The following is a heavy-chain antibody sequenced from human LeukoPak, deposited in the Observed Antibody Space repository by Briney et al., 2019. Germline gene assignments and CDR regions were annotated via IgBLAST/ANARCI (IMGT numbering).Heavy chain of an antibody. Sequence: GGSLRLSCAASGFTLSTYWMSWIRQAPGKGLEWVANIKQDGSEKYYVDSVKGRFTISRDNARNSLYLQMNSLRAEDTAVYYCAKDSCSTTSCYNGFDYWGQGTLVTVSS. J-gene: IGHJ4*02. CDR3: AKDSCSTTSCYNGFDY. CDR2: IKQDGSEK. CDR1: GFTLSTYW. V-gene: IGHV3-7*03. D-gene: IGHD2-2*02.